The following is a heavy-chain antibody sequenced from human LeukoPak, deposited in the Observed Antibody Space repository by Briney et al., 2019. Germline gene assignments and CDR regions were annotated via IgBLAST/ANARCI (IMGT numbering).Heavy chain of an antibody. CDR2: IYYSGST. D-gene: IGHD3-10*01. J-gene: IGHJ3*02. CDR3: ARGHYYGAAFDI. CDR1: GGSISSNY. Sequence: SETLSLACTGSGGSISSNYWSWIRQPPGKGLEWIGYIYYSGSTNYNPSLKSRVTISVDTSKNQFSLKLRSVTAADTAVYYCARGHYYGAAFDIWGQGTMVTVSS. V-gene: IGHV4-59*01.